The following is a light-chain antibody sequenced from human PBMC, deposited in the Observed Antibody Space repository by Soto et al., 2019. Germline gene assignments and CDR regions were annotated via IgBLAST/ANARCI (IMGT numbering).Light chain of an antibody. CDR3: QHYNTHSPT. CDR2: GAS. Sequence: DIQMTQSPATLSVSLGDRVTITCGASQSISTWLAWYQQKPGKAPKLLIYGASNLESGVPSRFSGSGSGTEFTLTISSLQPDDFATFYCQHYNTHSPTFGQGTKVDI. J-gene: IGKJ1*01. V-gene: IGKV1-5*01. CDR1: QSISTW.